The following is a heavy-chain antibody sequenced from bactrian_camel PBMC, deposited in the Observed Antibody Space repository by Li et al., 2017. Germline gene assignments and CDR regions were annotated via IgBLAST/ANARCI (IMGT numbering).Heavy chain of an antibody. Sequence: HVQLVESGGTLVQPGGSLRLSCVASGSGFTFSSYWMYWVRQAPGKGLEWVSSIKTLDGAAYHADSVKGRFTISKDNAKNTAYLQMNSLKTEDAAVYYCAVGLIADREDFNYWGQGTQVTVS. CDR2: IKTLDGAA. CDR1: GSGFTFSSYW. D-gene: IGHD6*01. J-gene: IGHJ4*01. CDR3: AVGLIADREDFNY. V-gene: IGHV3S1*01.